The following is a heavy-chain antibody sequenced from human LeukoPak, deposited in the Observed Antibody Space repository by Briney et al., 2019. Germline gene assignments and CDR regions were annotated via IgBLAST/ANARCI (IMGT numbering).Heavy chain of an antibody. D-gene: IGHD2-2*01. V-gene: IGHV4-38-2*02. J-gene: IGHJ2*01. Sequence: SETLSLTCTVSGYSVSSGYYWGWIRQPPGKGLEWIGSIYYSGSTYYNPSLKSRVTISVDTSKNQFSLKLSSVTAADTAVYYCAREAEDIVVVPAAMPVRYFDLWGRGTLVTVSS. CDR3: AREAEDIVVVPAAMPVRYFDL. CDR1: GYSVSSGYY. CDR2: IYYSGST.